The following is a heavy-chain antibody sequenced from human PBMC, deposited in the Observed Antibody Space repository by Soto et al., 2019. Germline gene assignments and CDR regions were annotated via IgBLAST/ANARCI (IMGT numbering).Heavy chain of an antibody. CDR1: GFTFSSYG. CDR2: IWYDGSNK. Sequence: LRLSCAASGFTFSSYGMHWVRQAPGKGLEGVAVIWYDGSNKYYADSVKGRFTISRDNSENTLYLQMNSLRAEDTAVYYCARDRSDSSRADSFDIWGQGTMVTVSS. D-gene: IGHD6-25*01. J-gene: IGHJ3*02. V-gene: IGHV3-33*01. CDR3: ARDRSDSSRADSFDI.